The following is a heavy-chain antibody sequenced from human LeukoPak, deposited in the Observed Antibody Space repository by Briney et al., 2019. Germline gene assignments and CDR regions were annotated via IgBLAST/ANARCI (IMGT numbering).Heavy chain of an antibody. D-gene: IGHD3-22*01. Sequence: GRSLRLSCAASGFTFSSYAMHWVRQAPGKGLEWVAVISYDGSNKYYADSVKGRFTISRDNSKNTLYLQMNSLRAEDTAVYYCARDSSYYYDSSGHFDCWGQGTLVTVSS. CDR2: ISYDGSNK. V-gene: IGHV3-30*01. J-gene: IGHJ4*02. CDR3: ARDSSYYYDSSGHFDC. CDR1: GFTFSSYA.